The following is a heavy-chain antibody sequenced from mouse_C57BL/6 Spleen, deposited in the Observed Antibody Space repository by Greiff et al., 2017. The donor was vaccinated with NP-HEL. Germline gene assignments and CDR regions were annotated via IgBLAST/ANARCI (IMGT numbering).Heavy chain of an antibody. CDR1: GYTFTSYW. D-gene: IGHD4-1*01. J-gene: IGHJ1*03. Sequence: VQLQQPGAELVKPGASVKMSCKASGYTFTSYWITWVKQRPGQGLEWIGDIYPGSGSTNYNEKFKSKATLTVDTSSSTAYMQLSSLTSEDSAVYYCARGLGTGTSAYWYFDVWGTGTTVTVSS. CDR2: IYPGSGST. V-gene: IGHV1-55*01. CDR3: ARGLGTGTSAYWYFDV.